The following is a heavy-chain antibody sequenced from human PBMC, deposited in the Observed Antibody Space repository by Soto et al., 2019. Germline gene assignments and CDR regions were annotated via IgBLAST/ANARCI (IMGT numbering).Heavy chain of an antibody. J-gene: IGHJ4*02. CDR2: IYCSGTT. V-gene: IGHV4-59*01. CDR3: ARHVDSTRAYYFDY. Sequence: SETLSLTCTVSGGSISSYYWSWIRQPPGKGLEWIGYIYCSGTTDYNPSLKSRVTISVDRSKNQFSLKLNSVTAADTAVYYCARHVDSTRAYYFDYWGQGTLVTVSS. CDR1: GGSISSYY. D-gene: IGHD5-18*01.